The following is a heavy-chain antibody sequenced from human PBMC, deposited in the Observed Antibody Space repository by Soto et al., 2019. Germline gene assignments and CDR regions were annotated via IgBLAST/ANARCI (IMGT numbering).Heavy chain of an antibody. V-gene: IGHV3-74*01. D-gene: IGHD1-1*01. J-gene: IGHJ4*02. CDR3: AKDLTWNQADY. CDR1: GFIFSNYW. Sequence: GGSLRLSCEASGFIFSNYWMHWVRQTPGTGLVWVSRISNDGSITNYADSVKGRFTISRDNAKNTLYLQMNSLRAEDTAVYYCAKDLTWNQADYWGQGALVTISS. CDR2: ISNDGSIT.